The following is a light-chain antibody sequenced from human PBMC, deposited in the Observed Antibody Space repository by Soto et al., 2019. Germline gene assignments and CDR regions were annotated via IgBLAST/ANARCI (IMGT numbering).Light chain of an antibody. CDR2: EVS. CDR3: SSFTSINTWV. CDR1: SSDVGGYNY. V-gene: IGLV2-14*01. J-gene: IGLJ3*02. Sequence: QSALTQPASVSGSPGQSITISCTGTSSDVGGYNYVSWYQQHPDKAPKLMIYEVSNRPSGVSNRFSGSKSGNTASLTISGLQAEDEADYYCSSFTSINTWVFGGGTKVTVL.